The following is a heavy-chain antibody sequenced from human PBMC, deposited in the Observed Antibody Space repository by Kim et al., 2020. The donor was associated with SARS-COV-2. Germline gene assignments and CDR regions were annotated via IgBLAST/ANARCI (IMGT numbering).Heavy chain of an antibody. CDR1: GGSISSGSYY. CDR2: IYTSGST. Sequence: SETLSLTCTVSGGSISSGSYYWGWIRQPAGKGLEWIGRIYTSGSTNYNPSLKSRVTISVDTSKNQFSLKLSSVTAADTAVYYCARDRGEWFGVFYYYYYYGIDVWGQGTPVTVSS. V-gene: IGHV4-61*02. D-gene: IGHD3-10*01. CDR3: ARDRGEWFGVFYYYYYYGIDV. J-gene: IGHJ6*02.